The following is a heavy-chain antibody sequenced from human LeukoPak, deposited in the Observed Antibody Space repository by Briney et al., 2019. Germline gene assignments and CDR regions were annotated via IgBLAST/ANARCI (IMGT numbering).Heavy chain of an antibody. CDR1: GYSISSGYY. CDR3: ARDRTSSSWPYMDV. J-gene: IGHJ6*03. Sequence: PSETLSLTCAVSGYSISSGYYWGWIRQPPGKGLEWIGSIYHSGSTYYNPSLKSRVTISVDTSKNQFSLKLSSVTAADTAVYYCARDRTSSSWPYMDVWGKGTTVTVSS. D-gene: IGHD6-6*01. V-gene: IGHV4-38-2*02. CDR2: IYHSGST.